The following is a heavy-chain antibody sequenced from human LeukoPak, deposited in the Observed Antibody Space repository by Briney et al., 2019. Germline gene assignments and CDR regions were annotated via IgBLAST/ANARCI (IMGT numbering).Heavy chain of an antibody. D-gene: IGHD7-27*01. J-gene: IGHJ6*02. CDR1: GFTFNTYA. Sequence: GGSLRLSCAASGFTFNTYAMNWVRQAPGKGLEWVSTITASGGATYYADSVKGRFTISRDNSKNTLYLQMNSLRAEDTAVYYCARVKSNWGFFYYYGMDVWGQGTTVTVSS. CDR3: ARVKSNWGFFYYYGMDV. V-gene: IGHV3-23*01. CDR2: ITASGGAT.